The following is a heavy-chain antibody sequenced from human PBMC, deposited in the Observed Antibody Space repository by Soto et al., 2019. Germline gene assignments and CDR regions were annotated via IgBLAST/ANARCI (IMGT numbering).Heavy chain of an antibody. CDR3: ATLPPRIVVSLLPIPT. CDR2: IYYSGST. V-gene: IGHV4-31*03. Sequence: SETLSLTCTVSGGSLSSGAYYWSWIRQHPGKGLEWIGYIYYSGSTYYNPSLESRVTLSVDTSTKQFSLKVSSVTAADTAVYYCATLPPRIVVSLLPIPTWGQGILVTVSS. J-gene: IGHJ5*02. CDR1: GGSLSSGAYY. D-gene: IGHD2-21*01.